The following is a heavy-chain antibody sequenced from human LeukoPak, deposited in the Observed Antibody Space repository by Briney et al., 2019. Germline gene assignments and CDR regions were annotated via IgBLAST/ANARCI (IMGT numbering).Heavy chain of an antibody. V-gene: IGHV3-30*03. CDR1: GFTCSHFG. J-gene: IGHJ4*02. CDR2: ISYDGSNE. Sequence: GGSLRLPCIASGFTCSHFGMHWVRQAPGKGLEWVAEISYDGSNEYYTDSVKGRFTISRDNSMNTLYLQMNSLRTEDSAIYYCARGGDDGDNSDDYWGQGTLVTVSS. D-gene: IGHD4-23*01. CDR3: ARGGDDGDNSDDY.